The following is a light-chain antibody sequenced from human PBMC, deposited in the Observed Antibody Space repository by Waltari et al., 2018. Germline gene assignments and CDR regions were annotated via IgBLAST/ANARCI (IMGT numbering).Light chain of an antibody. Sequence: IVLTQSPVTLSLSPGERATLSCQASESVSNYLAWYQQKPGQAPRLLIYDALKRATGIPVRFSGSGSGTDFTLTISSLEPEDFAVYYCQQGYKRRTFGGGTNVEIK. CDR1: ESVSNY. CDR3: QQGYKRRT. J-gene: IGKJ4*01. V-gene: IGKV3-11*01. CDR2: DAL.